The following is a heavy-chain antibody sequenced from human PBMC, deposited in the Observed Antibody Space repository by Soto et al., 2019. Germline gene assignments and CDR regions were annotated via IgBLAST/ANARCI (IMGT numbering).Heavy chain of an antibody. Sequence: SETLSLTCAVNGGSFSGHYWSWIRQPPGKGLEWIGEINYSGSTNYNPSLKSRVTISVDTSKNQFSLKLSSVTAADTAVYYCARSVDPWGQGTLVTVSS. CDR3: ARSVDP. V-gene: IGHV4-34*09. CDR2: INYSGST. J-gene: IGHJ5*02. CDR1: GGSFSGHY.